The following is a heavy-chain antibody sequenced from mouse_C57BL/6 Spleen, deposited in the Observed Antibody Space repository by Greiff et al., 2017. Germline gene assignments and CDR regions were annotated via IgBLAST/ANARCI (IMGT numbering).Heavy chain of an antibody. D-gene: IGHD1-1*01. V-gene: IGHV1-69*01. Sequence: QVQLQQPGAELVMPGASVKLSCKASGYTFTSYWMHWVQQRPGQGLEWIGEIDPSDSYTNYNQKFKGKSTLTVDKSSSTAYMQLSSLTSEDSAVYYCARIPPNYYGSSHWYFDVWGTGTTVTVSS. CDR2: IDPSDSYT. J-gene: IGHJ1*03. CDR3: ARIPPNYYGSSHWYFDV. CDR1: GYTFTSYW.